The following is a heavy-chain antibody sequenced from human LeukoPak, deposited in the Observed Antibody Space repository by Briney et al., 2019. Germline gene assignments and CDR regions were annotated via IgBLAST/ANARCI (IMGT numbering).Heavy chain of an antibody. CDR2: IGGHET. V-gene: IGHV3-23*01. CDR1: VFNFNIYS. D-gene: IGHD2-8*01. J-gene: IGHJ3*02. Sequence: GGSLRLSCVTSVFNFNIYSMSWVRQPPWQGLQWVPSIGGHETFYADSVKGRFTISRDNSKNTVSLEMNNLRAEDTAVYYCGKDGFAGNGLYDALDIWGQGTMVTVSP. CDR3: GKDGFAGNGLYDALDI.